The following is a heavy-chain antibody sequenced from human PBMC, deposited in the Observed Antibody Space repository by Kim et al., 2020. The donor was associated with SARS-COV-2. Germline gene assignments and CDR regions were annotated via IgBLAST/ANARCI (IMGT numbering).Heavy chain of an antibody. V-gene: IGHV3-23*01. J-gene: IGHJ4*02. D-gene: IGHD6-13*01. Sequence: YADSVKGRFTISRDNSKNTLYLQMNSLRAEDTAVYYCAKDAAAGPYYFDYWGQGTLVTVSS. CDR3: AKDAAAGPYYFDY.